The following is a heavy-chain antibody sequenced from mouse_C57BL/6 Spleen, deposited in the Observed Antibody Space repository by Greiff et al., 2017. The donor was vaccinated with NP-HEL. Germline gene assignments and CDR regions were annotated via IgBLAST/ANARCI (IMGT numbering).Heavy chain of an antibody. Sequence: EVMLVESGGGLVKPGGSLKLSCAASGFTFSSYAMSWVRQTPEKRLEWVATISDGGSYTYYPDNVKGRFTISRDNAKNNLYLQMSHLKSEDTAMYYCARDRGSDSYGSSSHWYFDVWGTGTTVTVSS. J-gene: IGHJ1*03. D-gene: IGHD1-1*01. CDR2: ISDGGSYT. CDR1: GFTFSSYA. CDR3: ARDRGSDSYGSSSHWYFDV. V-gene: IGHV5-4*01.